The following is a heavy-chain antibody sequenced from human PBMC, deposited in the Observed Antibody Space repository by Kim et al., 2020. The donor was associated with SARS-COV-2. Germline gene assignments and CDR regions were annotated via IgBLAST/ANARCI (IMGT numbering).Heavy chain of an antibody. Sequence: SETLSLTCAVYGGSFSGYYWSWIRQPPGKGLEWIGEINHSGSTNYNPSLKSRVTISVDTSKNQFSLKLSSVTAADTAVYYCARGRNDYDFWSGYYGDAFDIWGQGTMVTVSS. V-gene: IGHV4-34*01. CDR1: GGSFSGYY. CDR2: INHSGST. D-gene: IGHD3-3*01. CDR3: ARGRNDYDFWSGYYGDAFDI. J-gene: IGHJ3*02.